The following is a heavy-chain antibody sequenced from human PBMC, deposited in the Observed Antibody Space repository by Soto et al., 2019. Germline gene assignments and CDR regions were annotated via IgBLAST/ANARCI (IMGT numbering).Heavy chain of an antibody. CDR1: GFSVSTNY. V-gene: IGHV3-66*01. CDR2: IYSGGTT. CDR3: ARSRWGVAAAGLYFDY. Sequence: EVQLVESGGGLVQPGGSLRLSCAASGFSVSTNYMTWVRQAPGKGLEWVSVIYSGGTTHYEDSVKGRFTVSRDNSKNTLYLEMNSLRAEDTAVYYCARSRWGVAAAGLYFDYWGQGTLVTVSS. D-gene: IGHD6-13*01. J-gene: IGHJ4*02.